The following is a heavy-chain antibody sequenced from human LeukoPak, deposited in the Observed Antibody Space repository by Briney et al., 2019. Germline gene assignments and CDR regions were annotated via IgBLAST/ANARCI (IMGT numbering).Heavy chain of an antibody. J-gene: IGHJ6*03. Sequence: PGGSLRLSCVASGFIFSNYWMSWVRQVPGKGLEWVANMKQDGREKYLVDSVKGRFTISRDNAKNSVYLQMNSLRADDTAVYYCARDGYNPALFYMDVWGKGTRVTVSS. D-gene: IGHD5-24*01. CDR2: MKQDGREK. CDR1: GFIFSNYW. CDR3: ARDGYNPALFYMDV. V-gene: IGHV3-7*01.